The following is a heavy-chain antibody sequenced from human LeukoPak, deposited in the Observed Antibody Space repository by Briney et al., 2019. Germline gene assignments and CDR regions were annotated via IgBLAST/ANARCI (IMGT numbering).Heavy chain of an antibody. V-gene: IGHV3-30*02. CDR3: AKDAVSGWYGAYYFDY. D-gene: IGHD6-19*01. CDR2: IRYDGSNK. J-gene: IGHJ4*02. CDR1: GFTFSSYG. Sequence: GGSLRLSCAASGFTFSSYGMHWVRQAPGKGLEWVAFIRYDGSNKYYADSVKGRFTISRDNSKNTLYLQMNSLRAEDTAVYYCAKDAVSGWYGAYYFDYWGQGTLVTVSS.